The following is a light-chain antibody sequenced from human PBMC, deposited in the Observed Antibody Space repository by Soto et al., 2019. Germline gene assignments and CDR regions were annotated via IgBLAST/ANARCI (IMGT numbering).Light chain of an antibody. CDR3: SSYTTTTRL. Sequence: QSVLTQPASVSGSPGQSITISCTGTSSDIGSNNYVSWFQQRPGKAPTLIIYEVSNRPSGVSTHFSGSKSGNTASLTISGLLPEDEAEYYGSSYTTTTRLFGGGTKVTVL. CDR1: SSDIGSNNY. CDR2: EVS. J-gene: IGLJ3*02. V-gene: IGLV2-14*01.